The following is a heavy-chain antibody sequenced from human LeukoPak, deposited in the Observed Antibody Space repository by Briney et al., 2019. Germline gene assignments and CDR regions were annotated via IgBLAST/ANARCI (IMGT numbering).Heavy chain of an antibody. CDR1: GFTFSSYW. CDR2: IKQDESEK. Sequence: GGSLRLSCAASGFTFSSYWMSWVRQAPGKGLEWVANIKQDESEKYYVDSVKGRFTISRDNVKNSLYLQMNSLRAEDTAVYYCAREYDSSGYYGTFDYWGQGTLVTVSS. D-gene: IGHD3-22*01. J-gene: IGHJ4*02. V-gene: IGHV3-7*01. CDR3: AREYDSSGYYGTFDY.